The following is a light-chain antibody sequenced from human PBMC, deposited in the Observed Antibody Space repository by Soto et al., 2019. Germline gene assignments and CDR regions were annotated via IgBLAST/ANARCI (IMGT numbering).Light chain of an antibody. J-gene: IGKJ2*01. CDR1: QSVLYSSNNKNY. V-gene: IGKV4-1*01. CDR2: WAS. CDR3: QQYYSTPPT. Sequence: DIVMTQSPDSLAVSLGERATINCKSSQSVLYSSNNKNYLAWYQQKPGQPPKLLIYWASTRESGVPDRFSGSGSGTGFTLTISSLQAEDVAVYYCQQYYSTPPTFGQGTKLEIK.